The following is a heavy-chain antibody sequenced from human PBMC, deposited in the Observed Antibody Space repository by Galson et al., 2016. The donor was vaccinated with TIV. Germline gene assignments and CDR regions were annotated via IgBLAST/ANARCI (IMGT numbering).Heavy chain of an antibody. CDR3: ARRVTERQYGGGLSWFDP. CDR2: IDDVGNT. J-gene: IGHJ5*02. Sequence: TLSLTCTVSGGSISSYFWYWIRQPAGKGLEWIGRIDDVGNTIYNPSLKSRVTMSVDTSKNQFSLKLTSVTAADTAVYYCARRVTERQYGGGLSWFDPWGQGTRVIVSS. V-gene: IGHV4-4*07. CDR1: GGSISSYF. D-gene: IGHD1-1*01.